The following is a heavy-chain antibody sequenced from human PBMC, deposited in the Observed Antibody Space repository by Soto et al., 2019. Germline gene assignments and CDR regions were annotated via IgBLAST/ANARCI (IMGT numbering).Heavy chain of an antibody. D-gene: IGHD3-22*01. CDR1: GGSISSYD. V-gene: IGHV4-59*01. Sequence: SETLSLTCTVSGGSISSYDWSRIRQPPGKGLEWIGYIYYSGSTNYNPSLKSRVTISVDTSKNQFSLKQSSVTAADTAVYYCARGGIVVVALYAFDIWGHGTMVPVSS. CDR2: IYYSGST. J-gene: IGHJ3*02. CDR3: ARGGIVVVALYAFDI.